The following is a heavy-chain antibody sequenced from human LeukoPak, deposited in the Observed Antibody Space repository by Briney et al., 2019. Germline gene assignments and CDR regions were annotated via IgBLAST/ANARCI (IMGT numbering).Heavy chain of an antibody. J-gene: IGHJ4*02. CDR2: INPSGGST. V-gene: IGHV1-46*01. CDR3: ARGRSSWYRGY. CDR1: GYTLTSYY. D-gene: IGHD6-13*01. Sequence: GASVKVSCKASGYTLTSYYMHWVRQAPGQGLEWMGIINPSGGSTSYVQKFQGRVTMTRDTSTSTVYMELSSLRSEDTAVYYCARGRSSWYRGYWGQGTLVIVSS.